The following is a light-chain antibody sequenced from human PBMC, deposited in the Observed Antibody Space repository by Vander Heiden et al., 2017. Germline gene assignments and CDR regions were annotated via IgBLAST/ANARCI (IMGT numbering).Light chain of an antibody. J-gene: IGLJ2*01. CDR1: SSDVGGYNH. V-gene: IGLV2-14*01. CDR3: SSYTSSSLGVV. Sequence: QSALTQPAPVSGSPWQSLTIYSTGTSSDVGGYNHVSWYQQHPGKAPELMIYEVSNRPSGVSNRFSGSKSGNTASLTISGLQAEDEADYYCSSYTSSSLGVVFGGGTKLTVL. CDR2: EVS.